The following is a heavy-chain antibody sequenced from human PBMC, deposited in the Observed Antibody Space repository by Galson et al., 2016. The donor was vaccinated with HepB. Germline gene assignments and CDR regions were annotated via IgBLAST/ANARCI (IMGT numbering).Heavy chain of an antibody. Sequence: SVKVSCKASGYTFSSYGISWVRQAPGQGLEWMGWITTHNGNTNYAPKLQGRVTMITDTSTSTAYMELRSLKADDTAVYYCARDEEVGSYGMDVWGQGTTVTVSS. D-gene: IGHD3-16*01. CDR1: GYTFSSYG. CDR2: ITTHNGNT. V-gene: IGHV1-18*01. J-gene: IGHJ6*02. CDR3: ARDEEVGSYGMDV.